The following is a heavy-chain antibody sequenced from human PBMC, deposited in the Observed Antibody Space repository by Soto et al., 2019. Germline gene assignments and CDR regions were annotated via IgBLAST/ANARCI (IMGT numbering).Heavy chain of an antibody. D-gene: IGHD3-10*02. V-gene: IGHV3-21*01. CDR1: GFTFSGDA. Sequence: GGSLILSCAASGFTFSGDAMNWVRQAPGKGLEWVSSISTTSTYIYYADSVKGRFTISRDNANNSLHLQMNSLRAEDTAVYYCVRDYVMDVWGQGTTVTVSS. J-gene: IGHJ6*02. CDR3: VRDYVMDV. CDR2: ISTTSTYI.